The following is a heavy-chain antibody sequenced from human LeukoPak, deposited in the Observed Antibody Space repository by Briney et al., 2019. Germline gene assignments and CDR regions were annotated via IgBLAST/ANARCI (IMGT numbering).Heavy chain of an antibody. V-gene: IGHV4-38-2*02. CDR1: GYSISSGYY. Sequence: SSETLSLTCTVSGYSISSGYYWGWIRQPPGKGLEWIGSIYYSGSTNYNPSLKSRVTISVDTSKNQFSLKLSSVTAADTAVYYCARERGYDSSGYYFDYWGQGTLVTVSS. CDR2: IYYSGST. CDR3: ARERGYDSSGYYFDY. J-gene: IGHJ4*02. D-gene: IGHD3-22*01.